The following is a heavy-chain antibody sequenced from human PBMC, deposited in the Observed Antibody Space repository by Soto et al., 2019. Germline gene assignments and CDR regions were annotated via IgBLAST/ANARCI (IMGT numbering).Heavy chain of an antibody. CDR3: ARVAKDCSGGSCYIDAFDI. D-gene: IGHD2-15*01. V-gene: IGHV1-2*04. J-gene: IGHJ3*02. CDR2: INPNSGGT. Sequence: QVQLVQSGAEVKKPGASVKVSCKASGYTFTGYYMHWVRQAPGQGLEWMGWINPNSGGTNYAQKFQGWVTMTRDTSLGTAYVERSRLGADDTAVYYCARVAKDCSGGSCYIDAFDIWGQGTMVTVSS. CDR1: GYTFTGYY.